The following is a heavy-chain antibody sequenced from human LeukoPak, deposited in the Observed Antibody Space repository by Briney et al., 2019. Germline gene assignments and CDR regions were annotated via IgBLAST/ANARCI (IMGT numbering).Heavy chain of an antibody. CDR2: IYHSGTA. CDR3: ARVVDYRNYVDL. Sequence: PSETLSLTCTVSGGPINSGGYYWSWIRQPPGKGLEWIAFIYHSGTAYYNPSLKSRVAISVVVSKNEFSLKVSSVTAADTAVYYCARVVDYRNYVDLWGRGTLVTVSS. CDR1: GGPINSGGYY. V-gene: IGHV4-30-2*01. J-gene: IGHJ2*01. D-gene: IGHD4-11*01.